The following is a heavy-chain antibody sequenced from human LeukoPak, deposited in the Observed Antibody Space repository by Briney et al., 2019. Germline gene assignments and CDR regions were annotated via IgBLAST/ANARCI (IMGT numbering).Heavy chain of an antibody. CDR3: ARGQMGATGYYFDY. CDR1: GYTFTGYY. Sequence: ASVKVSCKASGYTFTGYYMHWVRQAPGQGLEWMGWINPNSGGTNYAQKFQGRVTMTRDTSISTAYMELSSLRSEDTAVYYCARGQMGATGYYFDYWGQGTLVTVSS. CDR2: INPNSGGT. V-gene: IGHV1-2*02. J-gene: IGHJ4*02. D-gene: IGHD1-26*01.